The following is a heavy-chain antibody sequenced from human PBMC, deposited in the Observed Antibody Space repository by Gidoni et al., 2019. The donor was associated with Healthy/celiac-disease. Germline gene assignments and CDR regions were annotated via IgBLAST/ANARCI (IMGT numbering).Heavy chain of an antibody. CDR1: AFTVSSNY. CDR2: IDSGGST. V-gene: IGHV3-66*02. Sequence: EGRMGETGGGLDQPGGSLRLACAASAFTVSSNYMSWVRQAPGKGLEWVSAIDSGGSTYYADSVKGRFTISRDNSKNTLYLQMNSLRAEDTAVFYCARVDHNYYYYGMDVWGQGTTVTVSS. CDR3: ARVDHNYYYYGMDV. J-gene: IGHJ6*02.